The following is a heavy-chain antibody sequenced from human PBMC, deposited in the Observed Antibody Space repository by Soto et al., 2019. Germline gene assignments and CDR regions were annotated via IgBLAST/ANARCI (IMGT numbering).Heavy chain of an antibody. CDR1: GFTFSSYG. D-gene: IGHD1-26*01. CDR2: ISYDGSNK. Sequence: GGSLRLSCAASGFTFSSYGMHWVRQAPGKGLEWVAVISYDGSNKYYADSVKGRFTISRDNSKNTLYLQMNSLRAEDTAVYYCAKDVVVGATPGLGDYYYYYGMDVWRQGTTVTVSS. CDR3: AKDVVVGATPGLGDYYYYYGMDV. J-gene: IGHJ6*02. V-gene: IGHV3-30*18.